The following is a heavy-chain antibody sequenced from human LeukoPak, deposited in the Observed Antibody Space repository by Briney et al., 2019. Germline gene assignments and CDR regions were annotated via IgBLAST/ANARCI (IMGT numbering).Heavy chain of an antibody. V-gene: IGHV4-31*03. CDR1: GGSINNGGYY. J-gene: IGHJ4*02. D-gene: IGHD4-17*01. Sequence: SQTLSLTCTVSGGSINNGGYYWSWIRQHPGKGLEWIGYIYYSGSSYYNPSLRSRVTISVDTSKNHFSLKLSSVTAADTAVYYCARVLNDQGDQTSIHYFDYWGQGILVTVSS. CDR2: IYYSGSS. CDR3: ARVLNDQGDQTSIHYFDY.